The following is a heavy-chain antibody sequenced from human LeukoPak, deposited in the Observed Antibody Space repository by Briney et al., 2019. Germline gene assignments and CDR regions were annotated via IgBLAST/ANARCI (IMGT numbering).Heavy chain of an antibody. V-gene: IGHV3-30*18. J-gene: IGHJ4*02. Sequence: GGSLRLSCAASGFTSSSYGMHWVRQAPGKGLEWVAVISYDGSNKYYADSVKGRFTISRDNSKNTLYLQMNSLRAEDTAVYYCAKGSYGDGYISGWGQGTLVTVSS. CDR2: ISYDGSNK. CDR1: GFTSSSYG. D-gene: IGHD5-24*01. CDR3: AKGSYGDGYISG.